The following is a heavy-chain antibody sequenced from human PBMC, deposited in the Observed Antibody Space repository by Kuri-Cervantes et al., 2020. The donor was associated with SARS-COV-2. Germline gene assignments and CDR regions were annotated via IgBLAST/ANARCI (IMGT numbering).Heavy chain of an antibody. Sequence: GESLKISCAASGFTFSRYAMNWVRQAPGKGLEWVSYISSSSSPIYFADSVKGRFTISRDNAKNTLHLQMNSLRAEDTAAYYCAKDVYDFWTAYPQASAAGDYHYYGLDVWGQGTTVTVSS. D-gene: IGHD3-3*01. CDR2: ISSSSSPI. J-gene: IGHJ6*02. V-gene: IGHV3-48*01. CDR3: AKDVYDFWTAYPQASAAGDYHYYGLDV. CDR1: GFTFSRYA.